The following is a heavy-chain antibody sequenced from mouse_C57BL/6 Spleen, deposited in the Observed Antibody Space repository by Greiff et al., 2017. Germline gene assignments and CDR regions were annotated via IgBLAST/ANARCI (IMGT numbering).Heavy chain of an antibody. D-gene: IGHD6-1*01. CDR3: TLPCPFDF. CDR2: IRLKSDNYAT. CDR1: GFTFSNYW. Sequence: EVQGVEPGGGLVQPGGSMKLSCVASGFTFSNYWMNWVRQSPEKGLEWVAQIRLKSDNYATHYAESVKGRFTISRDDSKSSVYLQMSSIRAEDAGIYYCTLPCPFDFWGQGTTLTVSS. V-gene: IGHV6-3*01. J-gene: IGHJ2*01.